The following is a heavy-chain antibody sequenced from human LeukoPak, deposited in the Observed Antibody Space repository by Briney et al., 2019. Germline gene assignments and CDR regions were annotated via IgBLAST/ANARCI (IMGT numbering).Heavy chain of an antibody. V-gene: IGHV3-23*01. CDR2: ISGSGGST. CDR3: AKDQELWFEPIYYYYGMDV. D-gene: IGHD3-10*01. J-gene: IGHJ6*02. CDR1: GFTFSSYA. Sequence: GGSLRLSCAASGFTFSSYAMSWVRQAPGKGLERVSAISGSGGSTYYADSVKGRFTISRDNSKNTLYLQMNSLRAEDTAVYYCAKDQELWFEPIYYYYGMDVWGQGTTVTVSS.